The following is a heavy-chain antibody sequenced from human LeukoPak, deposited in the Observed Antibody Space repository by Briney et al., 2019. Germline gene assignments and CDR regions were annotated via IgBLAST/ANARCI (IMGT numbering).Heavy chain of an antibody. CDR1: GFTFSFYA. V-gene: IGHV3-23*01. CDR3: AKGAQQLVYWVDY. D-gene: IGHD6-13*01. CDR2: ITSSGNTT. J-gene: IGHJ4*02. Sequence: TGGSLRLSCAASGFTFSFYAMSWVRQAPGKGLEWVAGITSSGNTTYYADPVKGRFTISRDNSRNILYLQMNSLRAEDTAIYYCAKGAQQLVYWVDYWGQGTLVTVSS.